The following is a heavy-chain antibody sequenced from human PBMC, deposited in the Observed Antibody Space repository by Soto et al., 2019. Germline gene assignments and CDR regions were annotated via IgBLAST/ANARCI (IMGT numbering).Heavy chain of an antibody. Sequence: PSETLSLTCAVYGGSFSGYYWSWIRQPPGRGLEWIGEINHSGSTNYNPSLKSRVTISVDTSKNQFSLKLSSVTAADTAVYYCARESGYDLYYYYGIDVWGQGTTVTVSS. CDR1: GGSFSGYY. V-gene: IGHV4-34*01. J-gene: IGHJ6*02. CDR2: INHSGST. CDR3: ARESGYDLYYYYGIDV. D-gene: IGHD5-12*01.